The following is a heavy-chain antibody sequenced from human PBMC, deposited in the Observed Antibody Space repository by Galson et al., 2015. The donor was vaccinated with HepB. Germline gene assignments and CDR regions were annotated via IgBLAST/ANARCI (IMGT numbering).Heavy chain of an antibody. V-gene: IGHV3-23*01. D-gene: IGHD4-23*01. CDR3: ARAYRVTAGVYYFEY. CDR2: ISGGGGTT. J-gene: IGHJ4*02. CDR1: GFTFSSYA. Sequence: SLRLSCAASGFTFSSYAMNWVRQAPGKGLEWVSGISGGGGTTYYAESVKGRFTISRDNSKNTLYLQMNSLRAEDTAVYYCARAYRVTAGVYYFEYWGQGTLVTVSS.